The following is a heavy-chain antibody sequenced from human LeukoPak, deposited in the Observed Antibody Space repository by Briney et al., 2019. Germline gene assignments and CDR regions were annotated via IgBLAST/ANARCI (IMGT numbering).Heavy chain of an antibody. D-gene: IGHD1-26*01. V-gene: IGHV1-18*01. CDR2: ISAYNGNT. Sequence: GASVKVSCKASGYTFTSYGISWVRQAPGQGLEWMGWISAYNGNTNYAQKLQGRVTMTTDTSTSTAYMELRSLRSDDTAVYYCARDQYSVSSTDAFDIWGQGTMVTVSS. CDR1: GYTFTSYG. J-gene: IGHJ3*02. CDR3: ARDQYSVSSTDAFDI.